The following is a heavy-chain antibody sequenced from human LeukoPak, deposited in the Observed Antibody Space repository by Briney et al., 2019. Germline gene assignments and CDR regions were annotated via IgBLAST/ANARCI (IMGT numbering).Heavy chain of an antibody. CDR1: GGSISSYY. CDR2: IYSGGST. J-gene: IGHJ4*02. V-gene: IGHV3-66*01. Sequence: ETLSLTCTVSGGSISSYYWSWVRQAPWKGLEWVSVIYSGGSTYYADSVKGRFTISRDNSKNTLYLQMNSLRAEDTAVYYCARGPPYSSSWYLFFDYWGQGTLVTVSS. CDR3: ARGPPYSSSWYLFFDY. D-gene: IGHD6-13*01.